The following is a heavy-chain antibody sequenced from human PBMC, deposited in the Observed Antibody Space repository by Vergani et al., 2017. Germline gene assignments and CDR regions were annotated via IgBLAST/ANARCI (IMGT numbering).Heavy chain of an antibody. Sequence: EVQLVESGGGLVQPGGSLRLSCAASGFTFSSYEMNWVRQAPGKGLEWVSYISSSSSYTNYADSVKDRFTISRDNAKNSLYLQMNSLRAEDTAVYYCAREAAAGRYYFDYWGQGTLVTVSS. V-gene: IGHV3-48*03. CDR1: GFTFSSYE. CDR2: ISSSSSYT. J-gene: IGHJ4*02. CDR3: AREAAAGRYYFDY. D-gene: IGHD6-13*01.